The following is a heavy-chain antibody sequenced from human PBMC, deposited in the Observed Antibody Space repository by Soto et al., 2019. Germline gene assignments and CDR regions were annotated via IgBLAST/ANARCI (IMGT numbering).Heavy chain of an antibody. CDR2: IIPIFGTA. J-gene: IGHJ4*02. D-gene: IGHD2-15*01. Sequence: ASVKVSWKACGVTFSSYAISWVRQAPGQGLEWMGGIIPIFGTANYAQKFQGRVTITADESTSTAYMELSSLRSEDTAVYYCARALGCSGGTCYPRQLDYWGQGTLVTVSS. V-gene: IGHV1-69*13. CDR1: GVTFSSYA. CDR3: ARALGCSGGTCYPRQLDY.